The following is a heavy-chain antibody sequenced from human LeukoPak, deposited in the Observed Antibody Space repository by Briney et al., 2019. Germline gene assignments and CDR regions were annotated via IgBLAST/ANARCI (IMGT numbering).Heavy chain of an antibody. CDR3: ARGEYTGTSWRLFDV. Sequence: SGGSLRLSCAASGFTFDDYAMSGVRQAPGKALEWVSGINWNGGSTGYADSVKGRFTISRDNAKNSLSLQINSLRAEDTALYYCARGEYTGTSWRLFDVWGKGTTVTVSS. D-gene: IGHD6-13*01. CDR1: GFTFDDYA. J-gene: IGHJ6*04. V-gene: IGHV3-20*04. CDR2: INWNGGST.